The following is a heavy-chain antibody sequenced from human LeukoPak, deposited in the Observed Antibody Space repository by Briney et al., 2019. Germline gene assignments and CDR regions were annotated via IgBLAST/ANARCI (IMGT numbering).Heavy chain of an antibody. V-gene: IGHV3-23*01. J-gene: IGHJ3*02. CDR1: GFTFSSYA. CDR2: VSGSGGRT. CDR3: AKGHLHGPSAFDI. Sequence: GGSLRLACAASGFTFSSYAMSGVRQAPGKGLEWVSAVSGSGGRTAYADSVKGRFTIARDNSKNTLYLQMNSLRAEDTAVYYCAKGHLHGPSAFDIWGQGTMVTVSS.